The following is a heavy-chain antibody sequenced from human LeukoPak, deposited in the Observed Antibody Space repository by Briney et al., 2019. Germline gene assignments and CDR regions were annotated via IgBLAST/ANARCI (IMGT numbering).Heavy chain of an antibody. V-gene: IGHV4-59*08. CDR1: GGSISSYY. D-gene: IGHD3-22*01. CDR3: ARRMDSSGYYGAFDI. Sequence: PSETLSLTCTVSGGSISSYYWSWIRQPPGKGLEWIGYIYYSGSTNYNPSLKSRVTISVDTSKNQFSLKLSSVTAADTAVFYCARRMDSSGYYGAFDIWGQGTMVTVSS. J-gene: IGHJ3*02. CDR2: IYYSGST.